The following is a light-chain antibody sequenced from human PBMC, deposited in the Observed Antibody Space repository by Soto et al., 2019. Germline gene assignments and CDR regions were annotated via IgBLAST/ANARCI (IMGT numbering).Light chain of an antibody. J-gene: IGLJ2*01. CDR1: SSNIGAGYD. V-gene: IGLV1-40*01. CDR2: GNS. CDR3: QSYDSSLSGSL. Sequence: QSLLTQPPSVSGAPGQRVTISCTGSSSNIGAGYDVHWYQQLPGTAPKLLIYGNSNRPSGVPDRFSGSKSGTSASLAITGLQAEDEADYYCQSYDSSLSGSLFGGGTKLTVL.